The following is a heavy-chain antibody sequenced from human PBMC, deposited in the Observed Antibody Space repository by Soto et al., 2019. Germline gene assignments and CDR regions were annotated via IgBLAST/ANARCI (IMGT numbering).Heavy chain of an antibody. Sequence: PSETLSLTCTVSGGSISSYYWSWIRQPAGKGLEWIGRIYTSGSTNYNPSLKSRVTMSVDTSKNQFSLKLSSVTAADTAVYYCARGASKGLGVVVFDYWGQGTLVTVSS. V-gene: IGHV4-4*07. J-gene: IGHJ4*02. D-gene: IGHD3-22*01. CDR1: GGSISSYY. CDR3: ARGASKGLGVVVFDY. CDR2: IYTSGST.